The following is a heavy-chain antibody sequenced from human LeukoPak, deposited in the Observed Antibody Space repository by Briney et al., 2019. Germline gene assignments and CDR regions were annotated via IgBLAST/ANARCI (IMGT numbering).Heavy chain of an antibody. CDR1: GGSLSGHY. J-gene: IGHJ6*03. V-gene: IGHV4-4*07. Sequence: SETLSLTCTVSGGSLSGHYWSWLRQPAGKGLEWIGRIYTSGSTNYNPSLKSRVTMSVDTSKNQFSLKLSSVTAADTAVYYCARDDYYDSSGYYDYYYMDVWGKGTTVTVSS. D-gene: IGHD3-22*01. CDR3: ARDDYYDSSGYYDYYYMDV. CDR2: IYTSGST.